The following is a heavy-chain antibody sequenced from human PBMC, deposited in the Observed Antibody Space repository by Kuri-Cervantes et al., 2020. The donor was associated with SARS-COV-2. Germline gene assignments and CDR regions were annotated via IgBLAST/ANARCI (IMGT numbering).Heavy chain of an antibody. D-gene: IGHD3-22*01. CDR2: ISYDGSNK. J-gene: IGHJ4*02. CDR3: AKDQSARYYDSSGLFDY. CDR1: GFTFSSYG. Sequence: GESLKISCAASGFTFSSYGMHWVRQAPGEGLEWVAVISYDGSNKYYADSVKGRFTISRDNSKNTLYLQMNSLRAEDTAVYYCAKDQSARYYDSSGLFDYWGQGTLVTVSS. V-gene: IGHV3-30*18.